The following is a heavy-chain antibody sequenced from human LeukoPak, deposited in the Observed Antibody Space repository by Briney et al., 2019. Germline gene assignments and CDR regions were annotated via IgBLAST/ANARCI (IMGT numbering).Heavy chain of an antibody. D-gene: IGHD3-22*01. V-gene: IGHV3-23*01. Sequence: GGSLRLSCAASGFTFSSYAMTWVRQTPGKGLEWVSAISDRGGSTYYADSVKGRFTISRDNSKNTLYLQMNSLRAEDTAVYYCARKETYYYDSSGYPFDYWGQGTLVTVSS. CDR1: GFTFSSYA. CDR3: ARKETYYYDSSGYPFDY. CDR2: ISDRGGST. J-gene: IGHJ4*02.